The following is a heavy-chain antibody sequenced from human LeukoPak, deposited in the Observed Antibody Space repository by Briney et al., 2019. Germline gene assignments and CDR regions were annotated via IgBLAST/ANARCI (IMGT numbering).Heavy chain of an antibody. CDR2: ISAGAGVI. J-gene: IGHJ4*02. V-gene: IGHV3-48*03. CDR1: GFTFSDYE. Sequence: GGSLRLSCAASGFTFSDYEMNWVRQAPEKGLEWVSYISAGAGVIFYADPVKGRFSITRDNANSSLFLQMNSLRAEDTDVHYCARVRTTDTLPGHKQQLHYGERGPLVSVST. D-gene: IGHD3-9*01. CDR3: ARVRTTDTLPGHKQQLHY.